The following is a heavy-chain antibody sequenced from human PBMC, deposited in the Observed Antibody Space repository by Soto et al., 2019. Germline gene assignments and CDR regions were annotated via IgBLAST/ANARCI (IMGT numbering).Heavy chain of an antibody. Sequence: ASVKVSCKASGYTFISYPMHWVRQAPGQRPEWMGWINAGDDKTKYSQKFQGRVTITRDTSASTGYMELSSLRSEDTAVYYCARDPFTMVRGAIPYFDYWGQGTLVTV. D-gene: IGHD3-10*01. CDR2: INAGDDKT. J-gene: IGHJ4*02. CDR3: ARDPFTMVRGAIPYFDY. CDR1: GYTFISYP. V-gene: IGHV1-3*01.